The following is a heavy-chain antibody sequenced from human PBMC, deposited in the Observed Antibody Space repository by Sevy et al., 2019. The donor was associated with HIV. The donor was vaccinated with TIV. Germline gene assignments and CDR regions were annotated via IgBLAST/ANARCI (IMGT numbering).Heavy chain of an antibody. J-gene: IGHJ6*02. D-gene: IGHD6-6*01. CDR3: TFSSDYYKYGWDV. V-gene: IGHV3-73*01. CDR1: GFTFSDAA. Sequence: GGSLRLSCAASGFTFSDAAMHWVRQASGKGLEWLGRMRSKANTFATAYAAPAKGMFTISRDDSKNTAYLHMSSLRTEDTAIYYCTFSSDYYKYGWDVWGQGTTVTVSS. CDR2: MRSKANTFAT.